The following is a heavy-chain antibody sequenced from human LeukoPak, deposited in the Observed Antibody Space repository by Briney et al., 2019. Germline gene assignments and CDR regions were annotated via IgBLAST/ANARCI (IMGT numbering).Heavy chain of an antibody. Sequence: ASVKVSCKASGYTFTSYDINWVRQATGQGLEWMGWMNPNSGNTGYALKFQGRVTMTRNTSISTAYMELSSLRSEDTAVYYCARVGCSGGSCYYYFDYWGQGTLVTVSS. J-gene: IGHJ4*02. CDR1: GYTFTSYD. V-gene: IGHV1-8*01. CDR3: ARVGCSGGSCYYYFDY. D-gene: IGHD2-15*01. CDR2: MNPNSGNT.